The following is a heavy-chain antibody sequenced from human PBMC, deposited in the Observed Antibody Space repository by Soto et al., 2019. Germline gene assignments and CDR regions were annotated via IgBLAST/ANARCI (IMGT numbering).Heavy chain of an antibody. CDR3: AKAEYDYVWGSYRFYYYGMDV. J-gene: IGHJ6*02. CDR2: ISGSGGST. V-gene: IGHV3-23*01. Sequence: PGGSLRLSCAASGFTFSSYAMSWVRQAPGKGLEWVSAISGSGGSTYYADSVKGRFTISRDNSKNTLYLQMNSLRAEDTAVYYCAKAEYDYVWGSYRFYYYGMDVWGQGTTVTVSS. D-gene: IGHD3-16*02. CDR1: GFTFSSYA.